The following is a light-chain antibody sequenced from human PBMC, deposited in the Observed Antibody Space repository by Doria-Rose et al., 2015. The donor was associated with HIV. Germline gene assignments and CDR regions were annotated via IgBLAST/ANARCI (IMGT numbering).Light chain of an antibody. V-gene: IGKV3-20*01. CDR2: DGF. CDR1: QSFSSTY. J-gene: IGKJ1*01. CDR3: HQYGTSWT. Sequence: TQSPGTLSLSPGERATISCRASQSFSSTYLAWYQQKPGQAPSLLIYDGFTRVTGIPDRFSASGSGTDFTLTINRLEPEDFAPYYCHQYGTSWTFGQGTKVEI.